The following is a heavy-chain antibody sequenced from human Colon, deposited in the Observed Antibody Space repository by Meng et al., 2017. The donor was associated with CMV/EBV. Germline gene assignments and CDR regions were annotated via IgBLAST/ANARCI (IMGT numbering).Heavy chain of an antibody. CDR2: INHSGST. J-gene: IGHJ4*02. D-gene: IGHD6-13*01. CDR3: ASILFAAAAGGWGGY. V-gene: IGHV4-34*01. Sequence: QGQLTQVGAGLLKPSEPLSLPSAVYGGSFSGYYWSWIRQPPGKGLEWIGEINHSGSTNYNPSLKSRVTISVDTSKNQFSLKLSSVTAADTAVYYCASILFAAAAGGWGGYWGQGTLVTVSS. CDR1: GGSFSGYY.